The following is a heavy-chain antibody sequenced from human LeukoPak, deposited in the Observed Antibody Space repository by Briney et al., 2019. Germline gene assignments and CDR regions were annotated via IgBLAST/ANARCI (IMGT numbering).Heavy chain of an antibody. V-gene: IGHV4-61*02. Sequence: SETLSLTCTVSGGSISSGSYYWSWIRQPAGKGLEWIGRIYTSGSTNYNPSLKSRVTISVDTSKNQFSLKLSSVTAADTAVYYCARDRKDSGYDVGRRFYYYYYYMDVWGKGTTVTISS. CDR2: IYTSGST. D-gene: IGHD5-12*01. CDR1: GGSISSGSYY. CDR3: ARDRKDSGYDVGRRFYYYYYYMDV. J-gene: IGHJ6*03.